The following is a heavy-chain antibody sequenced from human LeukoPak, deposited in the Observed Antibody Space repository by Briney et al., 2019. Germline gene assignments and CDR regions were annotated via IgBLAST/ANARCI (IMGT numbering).Heavy chain of an antibody. Sequence: SVKVSCKAFGYTFTSYYMHWVRQAPGQGLEWMGGIIPIFGTANYAQKFQGRVTITADESTSTAYMELSSLRSEDTAVYYCAVGGNDELDYWGQGTLVTVSS. D-gene: IGHD1-1*01. CDR1: GYTFTSYY. CDR3: AVGGNDELDY. CDR2: IIPIFGTA. V-gene: IGHV1-69*13. J-gene: IGHJ4*02.